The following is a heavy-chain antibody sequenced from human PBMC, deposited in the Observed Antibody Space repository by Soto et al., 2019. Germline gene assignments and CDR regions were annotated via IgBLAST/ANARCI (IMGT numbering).Heavy chain of an antibody. V-gene: IGHV3-30-3*01. CDR2: ISYDGSNK. D-gene: IGHD3-9*01. CDR3: ARPGSGYDILTGQYFYYYHAMDV. CDR1: GFIFSTYA. J-gene: IGHJ6*02. Sequence: PGGSLRLSCAASGFIFSTYAMHWVRQAPGKGLEWVAVISYDGSNKYYADSVKGRFTISRDNSKNTLYLQMSSLRTGDTAVFYCARPGSGYDILTGQYFYYYHAMDVWGQGTTVTVSS.